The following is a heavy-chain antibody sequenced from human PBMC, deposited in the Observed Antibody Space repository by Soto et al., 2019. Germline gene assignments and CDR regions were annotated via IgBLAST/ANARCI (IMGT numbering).Heavy chain of an antibody. Sequence: HPGGSLRLSCAGSGFTFTDYSMIWVRQAPGKGLEWISYMSSTSNIAYYVDSVNGRFTTSRDNDKNSLYLQMNSLRDEDTAVYYCASCYGDYEFPCEYWGQGTLVTVS. CDR2: MSSTSNIA. CDR3: ASCYGDYEFPCEY. D-gene: IGHD4-17*01. CDR1: GFTFTDYS. J-gene: IGHJ4*02. V-gene: IGHV3-48*02.